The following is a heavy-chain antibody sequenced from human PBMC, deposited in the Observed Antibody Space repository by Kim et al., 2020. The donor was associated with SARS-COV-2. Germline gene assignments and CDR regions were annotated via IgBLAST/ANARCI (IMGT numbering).Heavy chain of an antibody. J-gene: IGHJ4*02. V-gene: IGHV3-30*01. CDR3: ARDADDSSGYYYFWDY. D-gene: IGHD3-22*01. Sequence: DAVKGRFTNSRDNSKNTLYLQMNSLRAEDTAVYYCARDADDSSGYYYFWDYWGQGTLVTVSS.